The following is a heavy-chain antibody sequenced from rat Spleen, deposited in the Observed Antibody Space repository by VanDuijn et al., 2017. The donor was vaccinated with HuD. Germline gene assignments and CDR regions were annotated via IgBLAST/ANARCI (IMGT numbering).Heavy chain of an antibody. CDR2: ISYDGSST. J-gene: IGHJ2*01. V-gene: IGHV5-29*01. CDR3: VRRARTSFDY. CDR1: GFILSDYY. Sequence: EVQLVESDGGLVQPGRSLKLSCVVSGFILSDYYMAWVRQAPTKGLEWVATISYDGSSTYYRDSVKGRFTISRDNAKRTLYLQMDSLRSEDTATYYCVRRARTSFDYWGQGVMVTVSS.